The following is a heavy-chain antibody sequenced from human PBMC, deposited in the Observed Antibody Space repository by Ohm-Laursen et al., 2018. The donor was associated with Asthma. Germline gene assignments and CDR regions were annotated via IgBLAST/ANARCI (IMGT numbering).Heavy chain of an antibody. V-gene: IGHV3-21*04. D-gene: IGHD3-10*01. CDR3: AVSIYAYGEGAY. Sequence: SLRLSCSAPGYTFSRYSIHWVRQIPGKGLEWVASISTASSFIYYADSVRGRFTTSRDNARNSVYLQMNSLRAEDTAFYYCAVSIYAYGEGAYWGQGTLVTVSS. CDR1: GYTFSRYS. J-gene: IGHJ4*02. CDR2: ISTASSFI.